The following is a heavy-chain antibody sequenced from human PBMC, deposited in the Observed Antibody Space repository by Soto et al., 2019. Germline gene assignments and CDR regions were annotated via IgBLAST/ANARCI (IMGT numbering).Heavy chain of an antibody. J-gene: IGHJ6*03. D-gene: IGHD3-3*01. CDR1: GGSISSYY. V-gene: IGHV4-59*01. Sequence: SETLSLTCTVSGGSISSYYWSWIRQPPGKGLEWIGYIYYSGSTNYNPSLKSRVTISVDTSKNQFSLKLSSVTAADTAVYYCARIGEAYDFWSGYSPGGLYYYYYMDVWGKGTTVTVSS. CDR2: IYYSGST. CDR3: ARIGEAYDFWSGYSPGGLYYYYYMDV.